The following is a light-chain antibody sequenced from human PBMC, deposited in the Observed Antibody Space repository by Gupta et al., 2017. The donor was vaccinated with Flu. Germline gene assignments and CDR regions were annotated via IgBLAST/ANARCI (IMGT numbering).Light chain of an antibody. J-gene: IGLJ2*01. CDR2: NDN. CDR1: NSNIGSNP. Sequence: QSVLTQPPSASGTPGQKVTISCSGSNSNIGSNPVSWYHQLPGAAPNLLIYNDNQRPSGVPDRFSGSKSGTSAALAISGLQSEEEADYLCESWDDSLDGHVIFGTGTKLTVL. CDR3: ESWDDSLDGHVI. V-gene: IGLV1-44*01.